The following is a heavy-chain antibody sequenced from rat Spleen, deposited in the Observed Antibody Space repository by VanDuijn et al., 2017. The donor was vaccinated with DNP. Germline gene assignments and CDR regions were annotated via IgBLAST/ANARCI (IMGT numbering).Heavy chain of an antibody. CDR2: ISYGGGNT. CDR3: TRGADRYFDF. CDR1: GFTFSDYA. V-gene: IGHV5-17*01. Sequence: EVQLVESGGGLVQPGRSLKLSCAASGFTFSDYAMAWVRQAPKKGLEWVATISYGGGNTYYRDSVKGRFTISRDNAKSTLYLQMNSLRSEDTATYYCTRGADRYFDFWGPGTMVTVSS. J-gene: IGHJ1*01.